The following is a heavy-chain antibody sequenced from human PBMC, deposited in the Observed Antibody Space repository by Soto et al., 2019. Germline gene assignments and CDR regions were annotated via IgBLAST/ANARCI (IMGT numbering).Heavy chain of an antibody. V-gene: IGHV3-21*01. CDR1: GFTFSSYS. J-gene: IGHJ4*02. CDR3: ARARGYPEEYYFDY. Sequence: EVQLVESGGGLVKPGGSLRLSCAASGFTFSSYSMNWVRQAPGKGLEWVSSISSSSSYIYYADSVKGRFTISRDNAKNSLYLQTNSLRAEDTAVYYCARARGYPEEYYFDYWGQGTLVTVSS. D-gene: IGHD5-18*01. CDR2: ISSSSSYI.